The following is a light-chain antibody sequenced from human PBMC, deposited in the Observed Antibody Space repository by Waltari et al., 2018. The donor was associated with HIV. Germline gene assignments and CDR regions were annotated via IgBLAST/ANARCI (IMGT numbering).Light chain of an antibody. CDR1: SSNIGPNT. J-gene: IGLJ2*01. CDR3: AAWDASLHVV. CDR2: RNH. Sequence: QSVLTQPPSASGTLGQWVTISCFGSSSNIGPNTLNWYQHLPGAAPKLIIFRNHQRPSGVPDRFSGSQSGTSAFLTITGLLPGDEATYYCAAWDASLHVVFGGGTQLTVL. V-gene: IGLV1-44*01.